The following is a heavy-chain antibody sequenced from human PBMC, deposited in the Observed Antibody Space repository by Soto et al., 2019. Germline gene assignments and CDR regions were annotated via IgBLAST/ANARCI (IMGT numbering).Heavy chain of an antibody. CDR1: GFSFSTYA. Sequence: GGSLRLSCAVXGFSFSTYAMSWVRQAPGKGLEWVSGISAGGGNTYYADSVRGRFTISRDNSKDTLYLQITSLRAEDTAFYYCAKHAEYQLVSWFDPWGQGTLVTVSS. D-gene: IGHD2-2*01. CDR2: ISAGGGNT. J-gene: IGHJ5*02. V-gene: IGHV3-23*01. CDR3: AKHAEYQLVSWFDP.